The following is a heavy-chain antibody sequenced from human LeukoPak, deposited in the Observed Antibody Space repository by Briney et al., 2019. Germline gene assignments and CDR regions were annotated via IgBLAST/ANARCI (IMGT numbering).Heavy chain of an antibody. J-gene: IGHJ4*02. V-gene: IGHV4-59*01. Sequence: SETLSLTCTVSGGSISSYYWSWIRQPPGKGLEWIGYIYYSGSTNYNPSLKSRVTISVDTSKNQFSLKLSSVTAAGTAVYYCARGVAVAGTDFDYWGQGTLVTVSS. CDR2: IYYSGST. CDR1: GGSISSYY. D-gene: IGHD6-19*01. CDR3: ARGVAVAGTDFDY.